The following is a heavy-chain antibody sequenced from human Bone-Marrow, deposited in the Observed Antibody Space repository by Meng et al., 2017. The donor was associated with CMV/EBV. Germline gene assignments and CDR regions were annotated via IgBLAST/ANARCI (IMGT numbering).Heavy chain of an antibody. D-gene: IGHD3-16*01. CDR2: LKSKTDGGTT. Sequence: GGSLRLSCAASGFTFSNAWMNWVRQAPGKGLEWIGRLKSKTDGGTTDYAAPVKGRFTISRDDSKNTLYLQMNSLKTEDTAVYYCTGGPWGYYWGQGTLVTVSS. CDR1: GFTFSNAW. CDR3: TGGPWGYY. V-gene: IGHV3-15*01. J-gene: IGHJ4*02.